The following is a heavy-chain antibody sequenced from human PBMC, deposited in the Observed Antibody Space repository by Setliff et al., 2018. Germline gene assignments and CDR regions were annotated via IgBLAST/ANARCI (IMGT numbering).Heavy chain of an antibody. CDR3: ARAVDSSSYFPFWYFDL. CDR2: VYSGGSP. J-gene: IGHJ2*01. Sequence: SETLSLTCKVSGDSMIGYYWSWIRQPPGKGLDWIGYVYSGGSPNYSPSFKSRVTMSIDTSKNQFSLKLKSVTAADTAIYFCARAVDSSSYFPFWYFDLWGRGTLVTVSS. V-gene: IGHV4-59*01. D-gene: IGHD3-22*01. CDR1: GDSMIGYY.